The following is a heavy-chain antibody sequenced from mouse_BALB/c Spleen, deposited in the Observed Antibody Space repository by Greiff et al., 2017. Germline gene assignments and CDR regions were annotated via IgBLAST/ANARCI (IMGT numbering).Heavy chain of an antibody. J-gene: IGHJ4*01. V-gene: IGHV1S135*01. D-gene: IGHD1-1*01. CDR2: IDPFNGGT. Sequence: VQLQQSGPELMKPGASVKISCKASGYSFTSYYMHWVKQSHGKSLEWIGYIDPFNGGTSYNQKFKGKATLTVDKSSSTAYMQLSSLTSEDSAVYYCARGGGSSRYAIDYWGQGTSVTVSA. CDR3: ARGGGSSRYAIDY. CDR1: GYSFTSYY.